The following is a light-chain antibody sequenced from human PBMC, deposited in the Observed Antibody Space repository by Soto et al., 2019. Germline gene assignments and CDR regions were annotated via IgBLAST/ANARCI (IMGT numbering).Light chain of an antibody. CDR1: SSDVGAYNY. J-gene: IGLJ2*01. Sequence: QSALTQPASVSGSPGQSITISCTGTSSDVGAYNYVSWYQQHPGKAPKLMIFEVSDRPSGVSNRFSGSKSGNTGSLTISGLQAEDEADYYCSSSTSSNTHVFGRGTKLTVL. CDR3: SSSTSSNTHV. V-gene: IGLV2-14*01. CDR2: EVS.